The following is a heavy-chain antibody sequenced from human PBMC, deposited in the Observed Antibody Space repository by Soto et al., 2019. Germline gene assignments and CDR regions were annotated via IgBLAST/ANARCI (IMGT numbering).Heavy chain of an antibody. Sequence: EVQLLQSGGGLVQPGGSLRLSCEASGFTFSTYAMSWVRQAPGKGLEWVSGFSGNGGRTYYADSVKGRFTISRDNSKNTLFLQMNSLRVEDTAVYYCAKGTVTQVYYFDYCGQGTLVAVSS. CDR2: FSGNGGRT. V-gene: IGHV3-23*01. CDR3: AKGTVTQVYYFDY. CDR1: GFTFSTYA. D-gene: IGHD4-17*01. J-gene: IGHJ4*02.